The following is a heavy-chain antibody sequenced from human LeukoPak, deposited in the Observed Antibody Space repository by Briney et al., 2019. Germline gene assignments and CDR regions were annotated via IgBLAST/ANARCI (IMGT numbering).Heavy chain of an antibody. J-gene: IGHJ4*02. CDR1: GFTFSSYG. CDR3: AREYCSSTSCPIFDY. V-gene: IGHV3-30*03. Sequence: GGSLRLSCAASGFTFSSYGMHWVRQAPGKGLEWVAVISYDRSNKYYADSVKGRFTVSRDNSKNTLYLQMNSLRAEDTAVYYCAREYCSSTSCPIFDYWGQGTLVTVSS. CDR2: ISYDRSNK. D-gene: IGHD2-2*01.